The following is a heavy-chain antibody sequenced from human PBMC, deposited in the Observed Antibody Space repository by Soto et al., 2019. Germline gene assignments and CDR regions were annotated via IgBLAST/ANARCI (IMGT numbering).Heavy chain of an antibody. CDR2: VYYRGRS. D-gene: IGHD2-8*01. Sequence: SETLSLTCTVSGGSVSNSNYYWGWIRQSPGKGLEWIGSVYYRGRSYSKSSAKSRVTISVDTSKNQFSLNLNSVTASDTAVYYCVSQRTSVLTQAYFDYWGPGALVTVSS. CDR3: VSQRTSVLTQAYFDY. V-gene: IGHV4-39*01. CDR1: GGSVSNSNYY. J-gene: IGHJ4*02.